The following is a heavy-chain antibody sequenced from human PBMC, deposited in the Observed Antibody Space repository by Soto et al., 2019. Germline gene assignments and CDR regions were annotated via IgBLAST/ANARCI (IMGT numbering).Heavy chain of an antibody. CDR1: GFTFSNYG. CDR2: ISFDGSEK. CDR3: AKDRVGATSAFDY. Sequence: GGSLRLSCAASGFTFSNYGMHWVRQAPGKGLEWVAFISFDGSEKYNTDSVKGQLTISRDNSKNTVYLQMNSLRAEDSAVYYCAKDRVGATSAFDYWGQGTLVTVSS. V-gene: IGHV3-30*18. J-gene: IGHJ4*02. D-gene: IGHD1-26*01.